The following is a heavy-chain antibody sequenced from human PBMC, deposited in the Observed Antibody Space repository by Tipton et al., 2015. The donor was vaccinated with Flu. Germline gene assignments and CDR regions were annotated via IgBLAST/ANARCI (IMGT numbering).Heavy chain of an antibody. D-gene: IGHD4-17*01. CDR3: ARGDYGDYDHEADAFDI. J-gene: IGHJ3*02. Sequence: TLSLTCSVSGYSIRSAYYWGWVRRPPGKGLEWIGRIYTNTNTHYKASLKSRVTISIDRSKNQFSLRLSSVTAADTAMYYCARGDYGDYDHEADAFDIWGQGTLVAVSA. V-gene: IGHV4-38-2*02. CDR2: IYTNTNT. CDR1: GYSIRSAYY.